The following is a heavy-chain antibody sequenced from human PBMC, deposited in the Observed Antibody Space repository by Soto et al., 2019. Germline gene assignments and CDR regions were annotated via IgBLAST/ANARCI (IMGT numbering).Heavy chain of an antibody. Sequence: GGSLRLSCVASGFSFGTYDMHWVRQAPGKGLEWVAVISFDGSEKYYVDSVKGRFTISRGNSKNTLYLQMNGLTAEDTAVYYCAKDRLTGDFGYAMDVWGQGTTVTVSS. V-gene: IGHV3-30*18. D-gene: IGHD7-27*01. CDR2: ISFDGSEK. CDR1: GFSFGTYD. CDR3: AKDRLTGDFGYAMDV. J-gene: IGHJ6*02.